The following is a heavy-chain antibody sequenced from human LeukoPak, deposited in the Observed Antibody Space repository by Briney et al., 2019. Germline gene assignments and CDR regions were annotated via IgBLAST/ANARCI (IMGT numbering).Heavy chain of an antibody. J-gene: IGHJ4*02. CDR1: GFTFSSYS. CDR3: ARGAFNSGGTLEI. D-gene: IGHD2-15*01. Sequence: PGGSLRLSCAASGFTFSSYSMNWVRQAPGKGLEWVSYISTSGNYIYYSDSVKGRFTISRDNAKNSLYQQMHSLRADDTAVYYCARGAFNSGGTLEIWGQGTLVSVS. V-gene: IGHV3-21*01. CDR2: ISTSGNYI.